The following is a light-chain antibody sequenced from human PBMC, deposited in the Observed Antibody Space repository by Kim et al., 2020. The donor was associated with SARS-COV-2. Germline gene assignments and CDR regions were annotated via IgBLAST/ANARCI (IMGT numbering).Light chain of an antibody. CDR2: KVS. Sequence: DVVMTQSPLSLPVTLGQPASISCRSSQSLVHSDGHTYLNWFQQRPGQSPRRLIYKVSDRDSGVPDRFSGSGSDTDFTLKISRVEAEDIGIYYCMQGTHWPPYTFGQGTKLEI. V-gene: IGKV2-30*02. CDR3: MQGTHWPPYT. CDR1: QSLVHSDGHTY. J-gene: IGKJ2*01.